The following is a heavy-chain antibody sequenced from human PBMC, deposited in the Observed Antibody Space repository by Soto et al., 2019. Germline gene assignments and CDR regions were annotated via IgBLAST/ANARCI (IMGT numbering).Heavy chain of an antibody. CDR2: IYYSGST. Sequence: PSETLSLTCTVSGGSISSSSYYWGWIRQPPGKGLEWIGSIYYSGSTYYNPSLKSRVTISVDTSKNQFSLKLSSVTAADTAVYYCARLGALTNYDLWSGPYQRFDPWGQGTLVTVYS. D-gene: IGHD3-3*01. J-gene: IGHJ5*02. V-gene: IGHV4-39*01. CDR3: ARLGALTNYDLWSGPYQRFDP. CDR1: GGSISSSSYY.